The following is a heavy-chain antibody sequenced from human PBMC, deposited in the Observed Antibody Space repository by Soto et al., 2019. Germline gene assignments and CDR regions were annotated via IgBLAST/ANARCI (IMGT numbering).Heavy chain of an antibody. CDR2: IRAYNIDT. V-gene: IGHV1-18*01. J-gene: IGHJ6*02. CDR1: GYRFETYA. CDR3: ARGQEVIIGAMDV. Sequence: QVQLVQSGAEVKKPGASVKVSCKSSGYRFETYAISWVRQAPGQGLELMGWIRAYNIDTNYAQKFQDRVTMTTDTSTGTAYMELSSLRSDATAVYYCARGQEVIIGAMDVWGHGTTVTVSS. D-gene: IGHD3-10*01.